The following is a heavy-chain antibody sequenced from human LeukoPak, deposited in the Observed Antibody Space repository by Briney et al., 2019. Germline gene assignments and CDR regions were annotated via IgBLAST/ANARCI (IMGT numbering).Heavy chain of an antibody. Sequence: ASVKVSCKASGYTFTSYGISWVRQAPGQGLEWMGWISAYNGNTNYAQKLQGRVTMTTGTSTSTAYMELRSLRSDDTAVYYCARRYCSSTSCSVYYFDYWGQGTLVTVSS. D-gene: IGHD2-2*01. J-gene: IGHJ4*02. CDR3: ARRYCSSTSCSVYYFDY. CDR1: GYTFTSYG. CDR2: ISAYNGNT. V-gene: IGHV1-18*01.